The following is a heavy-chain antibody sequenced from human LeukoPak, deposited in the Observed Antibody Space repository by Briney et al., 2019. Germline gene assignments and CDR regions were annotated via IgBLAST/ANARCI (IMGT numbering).Heavy chain of an antibody. V-gene: IGHV3-11*01. CDR1: GFTFSDYY. CDR2: MSSSGSRI. J-gene: IGHJ4*02. CDR3: ARYLGGEDYGALAY. D-gene: IGHD4-17*01. Sequence: GGSLRLSCAASGFTFSDYYMSWIRQAPGKGLEWVSYMSSSGSRIYSADSVKGRFTISRDNAKNSLYLQMNSLRAEDTAVYYCARYLGGEDYGALAYWGKGTLVTVSS.